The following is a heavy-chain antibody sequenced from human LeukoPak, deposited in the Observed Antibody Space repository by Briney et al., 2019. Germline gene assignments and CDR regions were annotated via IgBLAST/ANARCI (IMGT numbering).Heavy chain of an antibody. V-gene: IGHV3-23*01. Sequence: TGGSLRLSCAASGFTFSSYAMSWVRQALGKGLEWVSAISGSGGSTYYADSVKGRFTISRDNSKNTLYLRMNGLRAEDTAVYYCANPRITIFGVASGGWSQGTLVTVSS. CDR3: ANPRITIFGVASGG. D-gene: IGHD3-3*01. CDR1: GFTFSSYA. J-gene: IGHJ4*02. CDR2: ISGSGGST.